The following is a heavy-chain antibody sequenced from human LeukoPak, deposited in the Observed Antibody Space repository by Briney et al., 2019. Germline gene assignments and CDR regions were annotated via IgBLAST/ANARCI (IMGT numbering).Heavy chain of an antibody. CDR2: IYPGDSDT. Sequence: GASLQISCKGSGSIFTSYWIGWVRQLPGKGLEWMGIIYPGDSDTRYSPSFQGQVTISADKSISTAYLQWSSLKASDTAMYYCARHNGVLSYPDYWGQGTLVTVSS. CDR3: ARHNGVLSYPDY. D-gene: IGHD3-10*01. J-gene: IGHJ4*02. CDR1: GSIFTSYW. V-gene: IGHV5-51*01.